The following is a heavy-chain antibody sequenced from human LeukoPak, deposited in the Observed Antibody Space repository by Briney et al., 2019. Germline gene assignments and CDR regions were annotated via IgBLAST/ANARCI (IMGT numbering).Heavy chain of an antibody. J-gene: IGHJ4*02. D-gene: IGHD1-26*01. V-gene: IGHV3-7*01. CDR1: GFSFSSYW. CDR3: ANWDRGNYSFDY. Sequence: PGGSLRLSCAASGFSFSSYWMSWVRQAPGKGLEWVATIKQDGSEKYYVDSVKGRFTISRDNAKNSLYLQMNSLRAEDTAVYYCANWDRGNYSFDYGGQGTLVTVSS. CDR2: IKQDGSEK.